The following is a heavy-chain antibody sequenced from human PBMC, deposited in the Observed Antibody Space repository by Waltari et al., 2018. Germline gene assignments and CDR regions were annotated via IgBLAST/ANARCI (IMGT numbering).Heavy chain of an antibody. V-gene: IGHV1-2*02. CDR1: GYTFTGYQ. CDR2: INPNSGGT. J-gene: IGHJ4*02. Sequence: QVHLGQSGAEVKKPGASVKVSCEASGYTFTGYQIHWVRQAPGQGLEWMGWINPNSGGTNYAQNFQGRVTITRDTSIRTAYMELSRLRSDDTAMYYCARDLVVGSGDYWGQGTLVTVSS. CDR3: ARDLVVGSGDY. D-gene: IGHD1-26*01.